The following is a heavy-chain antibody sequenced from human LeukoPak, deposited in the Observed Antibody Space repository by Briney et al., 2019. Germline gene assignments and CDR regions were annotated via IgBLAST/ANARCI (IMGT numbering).Heavy chain of an antibody. CDR3: ATQNFDY. J-gene: IGHJ4*02. CDR1: GFSLSNYA. V-gene: IGHV3-23*01. CDR2: ISDSGTDT. Sequence: PGGSLRLSCEASGFSLSNYAMSWVRQAPGEGLEWVSRISDSGTDTYYADSVKGRFTISRDTSKNTLFPLMNSLRAEDTAVYYCATQNFDYWGQGTLVTVSS.